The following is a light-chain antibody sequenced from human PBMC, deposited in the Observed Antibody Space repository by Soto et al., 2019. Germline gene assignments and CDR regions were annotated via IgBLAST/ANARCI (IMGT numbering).Light chain of an antibody. J-gene: IGKJ3*01. Sequence: DIVMTQSPLSLPVIPGEPASISCRSSQSLLHSNGYNYLDWYLQKPGQSPQLLIYLGSNRSSGVPDRFSGSGSGTDFTLKISRVEAEDVGVYYCMQALQTPRFTFGPGTKVDIK. CDR3: MQALQTPRFT. CDR2: LGS. V-gene: IGKV2-28*01. CDR1: QSLLHSNGYNY.